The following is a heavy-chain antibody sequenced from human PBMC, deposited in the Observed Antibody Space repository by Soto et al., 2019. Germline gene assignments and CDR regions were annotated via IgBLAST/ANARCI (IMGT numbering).Heavy chain of an antibody. D-gene: IGHD5-12*01. J-gene: IGHJ3*02. Sequence: ASVKVSCKASGGTFSSYTISWVRQAPGQGLEWMGRIIPILGIANYAQKFQGRVTITADKSTSTAYMELSSLRSEDTAVYYCARDGRDGYNRADDAFDIWGQGTMVTV. V-gene: IGHV1-69*04. CDR3: ARDGRDGYNRADDAFDI. CDR1: GGTFSSYT. CDR2: IIPILGIA.